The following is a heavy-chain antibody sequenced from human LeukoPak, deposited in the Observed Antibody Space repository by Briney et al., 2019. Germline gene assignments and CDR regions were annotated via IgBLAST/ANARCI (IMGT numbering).Heavy chain of an antibody. J-gene: IGHJ5*02. CDR2: IYTSGST. CDR3: ARAPPDYDILTGYRFDP. CDR1: GGSISSGSYY. Sequence: SQTLSLTCTVSGGSISSGSYYWSWIRQPAGKGLEWIGRIYTSGSTYYNPSLKSRVTISVDTSKNQFSLKLSSVTAADTAVYYCARAPPDYDILTGYRFDPWGQGTLVTVSS. D-gene: IGHD3-9*01. V-gene: IGHV4-61*02.